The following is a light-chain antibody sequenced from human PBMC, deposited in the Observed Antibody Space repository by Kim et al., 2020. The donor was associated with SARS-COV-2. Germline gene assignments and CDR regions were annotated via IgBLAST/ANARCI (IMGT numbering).Light chain of an antibody. CDR2: GAS. Sequence: EIVLTQSPGTLSLSPGERATLSCRASQSVSSTHIAWYQQKRGQAPRLLIYGASSRATGIPDRFSGSGSGTVFTLTISRLEPEDFAVYYCQQYGTSPNTFGQGTKLEI. J-gene: IGKJ2*01. CDR1: QSVSSTH. V-gene: IGKV3-20*01. CDR3: QQYGTSPNT.